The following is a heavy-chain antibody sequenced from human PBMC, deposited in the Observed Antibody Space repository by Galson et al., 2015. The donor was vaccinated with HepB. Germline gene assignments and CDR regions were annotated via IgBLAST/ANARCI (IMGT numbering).Heavy chain of an antibody. Sequence: SLRLSCAASGFTFSNFAMSWVRQAPGKGLEWASGISGSGDSTYYADSVKGRLTISRDNFKNTLSLQMSSLRAEDTAVYYCAKASSGWYRIAWGQGTMVTVSS. CDR1: GFTFSNFA. CDR2: ISGSGDST. CDR3: AKASSGWYRIA. V-gene: IGHV3-23*01. D-gene: IGHD6-19*01. J-gene: IGHJ3*01.